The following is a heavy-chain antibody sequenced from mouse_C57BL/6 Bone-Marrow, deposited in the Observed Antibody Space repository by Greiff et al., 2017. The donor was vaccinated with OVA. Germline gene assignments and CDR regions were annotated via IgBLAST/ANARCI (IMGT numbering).Heavy chain of an antibody. Sequence: QVQLQQPGAELVKPGASVKMSCKASGYTFTSYWITWVKQRPGQGLEWIGDIYPGSGSTNYNEKFKIKATLTVDTSSSTAYMQLSSLTSEDSAVYYCAILYGSSFRDWYFDVWGTGTTVTVSS. J-gene: IGHJ1*03. CDR1: GYTFTSYW. CDR3: AILYGSSFRDWYFDV. D-gene: IGHD1-1*01. CDR2: IYPGSGST. V-gene: IGHV1-55*01.